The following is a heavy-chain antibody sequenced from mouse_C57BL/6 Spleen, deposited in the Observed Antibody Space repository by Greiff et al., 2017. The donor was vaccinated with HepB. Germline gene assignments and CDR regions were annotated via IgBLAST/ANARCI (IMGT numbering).Heavy chain of an antibody. Sequence: VQLQQSGPGLVQPSQSLSITCTVSGFSLTSYGVHWVRQSPGKGLEWLGVIWSGGSTDYNAAFISRLSISKDNSKSQVFFKMNSLQADDTAIYYCARDATVVATWYFDFWGTGTTVTVFS. V-gene: IGHV2-2*01. CDR1: GFSLTSYG. CDR2: IWSGGST. D-gene: IGHD1-1*01. CDR3: ARDATVVATWYFDF. J-gene: IGHJ1*03.